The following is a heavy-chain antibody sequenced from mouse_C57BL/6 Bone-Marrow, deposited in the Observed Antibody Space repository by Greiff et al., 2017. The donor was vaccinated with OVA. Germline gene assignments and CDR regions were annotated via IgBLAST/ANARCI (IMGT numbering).Heavy chain of an antibody. CDR3: TRWGYYGSSCAD. D-gene: IGHD1-1*01. J-gene: IGHJ3*01. CDR2: IDPETGGT. Sequence: VKLVESGAELVRPGASVTLSCKASGYTFTDYEMHWVKQTPVHGLEWIGAIDPETGGTAYNQKFKGKAILTADKSSSTAYMELRSLTSEDSAVYYCTRWGYYGSSCADWGQGTLVTVSA. CDR1: GYTFTDYE. V-gene: IGHV1-15*01.